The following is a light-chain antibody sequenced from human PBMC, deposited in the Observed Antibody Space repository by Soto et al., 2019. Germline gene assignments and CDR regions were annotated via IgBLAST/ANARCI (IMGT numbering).Light chain of an antibody. CDR2: LNSDGSP. CDR1: SGHSRYA. CDR3: QTWGTDSHVV. V-gene: IGLV4-69*01. Sequence: QLVLTQSPSASASLGASVKLTCTLSSGHSRYAIAWHQQQSEKGPRYLMKLNSDGSPSKGDGIPDRFSGSSSGAERYLTISSLQSEDEADYYCQTWGTDSHVVFGGGTKLTVL. J-gene: IGLJ2*01.